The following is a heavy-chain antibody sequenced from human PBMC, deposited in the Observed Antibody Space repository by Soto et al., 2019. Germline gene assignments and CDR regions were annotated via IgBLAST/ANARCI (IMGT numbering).Heavy chain of an antibody. Sequence: QVQLVESGGGVVQSGKSLRLSCAASGFTFNTYVMHWVRQAPGKGLEWLAFVSSAAGSKYYADSVTGRFTISRDNSQNTLHLQMNSLGPEDTAVYYCARGGGYSGYDPLDYWGQGTLVTVSS. CDR2: VSSAAGSK. V-gene: IGHV3-30-3*01. CDR1: GFTFNTYV. D-gene: IGHD5-12*01. CDR3: ARGGGYSGYDPLDY. J-gene: IGHJ4*02.